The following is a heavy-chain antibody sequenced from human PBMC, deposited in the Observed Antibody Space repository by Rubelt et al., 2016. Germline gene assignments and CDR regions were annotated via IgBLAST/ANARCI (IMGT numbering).Heavy chain of an antibody. D-gene: IGHD2-15*01. CDR3: ARVEGVITKITVYCGGGSCRQKTFDY. V-gene: IGHV1-18*01. Sequence: GQGLEWMGWISAYNGNTNYAQKLQGRVTMTTDTSTSTAYMELRSLRSDDTAVYYCARVEGVITKITVYCGGGSCRQKTFDYWGQGTLVTVSS. J-gene: IGHJ4*02. CDR2: ISAYNGNT.